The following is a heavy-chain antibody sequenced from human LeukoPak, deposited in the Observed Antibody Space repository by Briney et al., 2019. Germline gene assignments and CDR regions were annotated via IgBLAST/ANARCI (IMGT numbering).Heavy chain of an antibody. V-gene: IGHV4-59*08. D-gene: IGHD6-6*01. Sequence: PSETLSLTCTVSGVSTSTYYWSWIRQPPGKGLECLGYIYYSGITNYNPSLKSRITISVDTSKNQFSLKLSSVTAADTAVYYCTIAAPPGNYYYYYMDVWGKGTTVTVSS. J-gene: IGHJ6*03. CDR2: IYYSGIT. CDR3: TIAAPPGNYYYYYMDV. CDR1: GVSTSTYY.